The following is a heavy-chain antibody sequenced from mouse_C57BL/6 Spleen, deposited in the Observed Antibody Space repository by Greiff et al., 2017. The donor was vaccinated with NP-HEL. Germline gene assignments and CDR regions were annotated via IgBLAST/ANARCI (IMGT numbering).Heavy chain of an antibody. CDR2: IDPSDSYT. V-gene: IGHV1-59*01. CDR3: ARGTTVVARTYWYFDV. D-gene: IGHD1-1*01. Sequence: VQLQQPGAELVRPGTSVKLSCKASGYTFTSYWMHWVKQRPGQGLEWIGVIDPSDSYTNYNQKFKGKATLTVDTSSSTAYMQLSSLTSEDSAVYYCARGTTVVARTYWYFDVWGTGTTVTVSS. J-gene: IGHJ1*03. CDR1: GYTFTSYW.